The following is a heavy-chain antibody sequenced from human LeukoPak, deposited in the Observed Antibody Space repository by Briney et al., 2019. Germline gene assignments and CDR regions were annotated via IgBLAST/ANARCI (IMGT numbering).Heavy chain of an antibody. CDR1: GFTFDDYG. V-gene: IGHV3-9*01. Sequence: GGSLRLSCAASGFTFDDYGMHWVRQGPGKGLEWVSGISWNSGSIGYADSVKGRFTISRDNSKNTLYLQMNSLRAEDTAVYYCAKGFMAFDYWGQGTLVTVSS. CDR2: ISWNSGSI. J-gene: IGHJ4*02. CDR3: AKGFMAFDY. D-gene: IGHD3-10*01.